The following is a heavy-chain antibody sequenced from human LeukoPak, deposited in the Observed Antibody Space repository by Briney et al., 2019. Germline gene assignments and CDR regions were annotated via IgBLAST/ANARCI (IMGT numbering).Heavy chain of an antibody. CDR2: IRSKAYGGTT. CDR3: TSQLGYCSGGSCYSYYYYGMDV. V-gene: IGHV3-49*04. J-gene: IGHJ6*04. CDR1: GFTFGDYA. D-gene: IGHD2-15*01. Sequence: GGSLRLSCTASGFTFGDYAMSWVRQAPGKGLEWVGFIRSKAYGGTTEYAASVKGRFTISRDDSKSIAYPQMNSLKTEDTAVYYCTSQLGYCSGGSCYSYYYYGMDVWGKGTTVTVSS.